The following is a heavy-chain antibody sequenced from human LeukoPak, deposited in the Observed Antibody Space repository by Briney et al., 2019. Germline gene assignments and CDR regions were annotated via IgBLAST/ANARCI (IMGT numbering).Heavy chain of an antibody. V-gene: IGHV3-21*01. CDR3: AREVGYSDYDSDY. CDR1: GFTFSSYN. J-gene: IGHJ4*02. Sequence: GGSLRLSCAASGFTFSSYNMTWVRQAPGKGLEWVSSISSSSRFIYYADSVKGRFTISRDNAKNSLSLQMNSLRAEDSAVYYCAREVGYSDYDSDYWGQGTLVTVSS. CDR2: ISSSSRFI. D-gene: IGHD5-12*01.